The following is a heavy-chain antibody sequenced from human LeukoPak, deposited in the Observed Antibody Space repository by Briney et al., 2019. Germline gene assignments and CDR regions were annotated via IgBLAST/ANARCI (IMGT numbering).Heavy chain of an antibody. CDR3: ARDQGSEVRWYYYYYYMDV. D-gene: IGHD3-10*01. J-gene: IGHJ6*03. Sequence: GGSLRLSCAASGFTFDDYAMHWVRQAPGKGLEWVSGISWNSGSIGYADSVKGRFTISRDNAKNSLYLQMNSLRAEDTAVYYCARDQGSEVRWYYYYYYMDVWGKGTTVTVSS. CDR2: ISWNSGSI. CDR1: GFTFDDYA. V-gene: IGHV3-9*01.